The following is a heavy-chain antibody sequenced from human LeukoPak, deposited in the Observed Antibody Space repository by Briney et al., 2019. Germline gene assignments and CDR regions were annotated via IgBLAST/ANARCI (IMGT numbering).Heavy chain of an antibody. CDR1: GDSISSSSYF. V-gene: IGHV4-39*07. Sequence: SETLSLTCTVSGDSISSSSYFWGWIRQPPGKGLEWIGSIYYTGSTDYTPSLKSRATISADTSKSQFSLKLTSVTAADTAVYYCSSLEVSSSWRYWGQGTLVTVSS. CDR3: SSLEVSSSWRY. CDR2: IYYTGST. J-gene: IGHJ4*02. D-gene: IGHD6-13*01.